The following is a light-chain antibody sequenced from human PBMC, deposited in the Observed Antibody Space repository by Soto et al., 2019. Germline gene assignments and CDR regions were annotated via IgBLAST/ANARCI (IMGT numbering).Light chain of an antibody. CDR1: QSVNTN. CDR2: GAS. V-gene: IGKV3-15*01. Sequence: VMTQSPVTLSVSPGEGATLSCRASQSVNTNFAWFQQQPGQAPRLLIFGASTRATGIPARFSGSGSDTEFTLTISSLQSEDFVVYYCQQYKNWPPTFGGGTKVEFK. CDR3: QQYKNWPPT. J-gene: IGKJ4*01.